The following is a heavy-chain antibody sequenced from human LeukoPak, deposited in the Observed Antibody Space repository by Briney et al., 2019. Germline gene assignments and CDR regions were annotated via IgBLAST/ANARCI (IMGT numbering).Heavy chain of an antibody. CDR2: ISESSDTI. D-gene: IGHD5-24*01. V-gene: IGHV3-48*01. Sequence: GGSLRLSCAASGFTFNTYSMNWVRQAPGKGLEWISYISESSDTIYYADSVKGRFTISRDNAKNSLYLQMNSLRAEDTAVYYCARRSRDGWYFDYWGQGTLVTVSS. J-gene: IGHJ4*02. CDR3: ARRSRDGWYFDY. CDR1: GFTFNTYS.